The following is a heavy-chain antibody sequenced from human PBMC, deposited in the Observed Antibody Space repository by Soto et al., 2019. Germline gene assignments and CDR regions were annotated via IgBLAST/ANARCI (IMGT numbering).Heavy chain of an antibody. CDR2: IWYDGSNR. V-gene: IGHV3-33*01. D-gene: IGHD5-12*01. Sequence: VGSLRLSCASSVFTFSTYGMHCVRHSPGKWLEWVAIIWYDGSNRYYADSVKGRFTISRDDSKNTLYLQMNNLRAEDTAVYYCARDASAYDWEIGGWYQRGFERWGQGTLCSVSS. J-gene: IGHJ4*02. CDR1: VFTFSTYG. CDR3: ARDASAYDWEIGGWYQRGFER.